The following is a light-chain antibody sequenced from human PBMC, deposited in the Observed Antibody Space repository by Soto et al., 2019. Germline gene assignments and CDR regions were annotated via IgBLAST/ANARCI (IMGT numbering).Light chain of an antibody. J-gene: IGKJ1*01. CDR2: GAS. V-gene: IGKV3-20*01. CDR1: QSISSNY. Sequence: DIVMTQSPGTLSLSPGERATLSCRASQSISSNYLAWYQQKTGQSPRLLIYGASSRATGIPDRFSGSGSGTDLNLTISRLEPEDFAVYYCHXYGTSPLTCGQGTKVDIK. CDR3: HXYGTSPLT.